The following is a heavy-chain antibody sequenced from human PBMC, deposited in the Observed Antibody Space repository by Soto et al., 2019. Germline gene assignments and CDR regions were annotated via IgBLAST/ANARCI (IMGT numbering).Heavy chain of an antibody. CDR3: ARVPRITGTTMANWFDP. Sequence: GASGKVSCKASGYTFTSYAMHWVRQAPGQRLEWMGWINAGNGNTKYSQKFQGRVTITRDTSASTAYMELSSLRSEDTAVYYCARVPRITGTTMANWFDPWGQGTLVTVSS. V-gene: IGHV1-3*01. CDR1: GYTFTSYA. CDR2: INAGNGNT. J-gene: IGHJ5*02. D-gene: IGHD1-7*01.